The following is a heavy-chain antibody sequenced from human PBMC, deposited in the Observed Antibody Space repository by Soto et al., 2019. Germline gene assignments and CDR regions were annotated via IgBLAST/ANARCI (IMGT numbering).Heavy chain of an antibody. CDR2: IYPDESDT. J-gene: IGHJ6*02. CDR3: GRFGLGGSIGGRYYSSFYYYGMDV. V-gene: IGHV5-51*01. CDR1: GYSFAKYW. D-gene: IGHD2-15*01. Sequence: PGESLKISCRGSGYSFAKYWIGWVRQMPGKGLELVGIIYPDESDTKYSPSFQGQVTISADKSINTAHLQWSSLKASDTAMYYCGRFGLGGSIGGRYYSSFYYYGMDVWGQGTAVTAP.